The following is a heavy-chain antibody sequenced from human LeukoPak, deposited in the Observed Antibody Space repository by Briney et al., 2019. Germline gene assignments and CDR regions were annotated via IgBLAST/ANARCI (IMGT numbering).Heavy chain of an antibody. V-gene: IGHV4-31*03. CDR1: GGSISSGGYY. CDR3: ARDRRDRHWGFDY. Sequence: PSETLSLTCTVSGGSISSGGYYWSWIRQHPGKGLEWIGYIYYSGSTYYNPSLKSRVTISVDTSKNQSSLKLSSVTAADTAVYYCARDRRDRHWGFDYWGQGTLVTVSS. J-gene: IGHJ4*02. D-gene: IGHD7-27*01. CDR2: IYYSGST.